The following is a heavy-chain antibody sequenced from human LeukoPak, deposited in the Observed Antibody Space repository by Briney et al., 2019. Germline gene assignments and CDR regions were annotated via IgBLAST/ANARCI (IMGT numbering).Heavy chain of an antibody. Sequence: GGSLRLSCAASGFTVSSNHMTWVRQAPGKGLEWVSVIYSDGRAYYADSVKGRFTVSRDNSRSTLFLQMNSLRAEDTAVYYCTTDPQVLLWFGELLRDYWGQGTLVTVSS. V-gene: IGHV3-53*01. D-gene: IGHD3-10*01. CDR2: IYSDGRA. J-gene: IGHJ4*02. CDR3: TTDPQVLLWFGELLRDY. CDR1: GFTVSSNH.